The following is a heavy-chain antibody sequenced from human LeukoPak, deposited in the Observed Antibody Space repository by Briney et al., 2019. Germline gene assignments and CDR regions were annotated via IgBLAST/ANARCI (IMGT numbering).Heavy chain of an antibody. V-gene: IGHV4-34*01. D-gene: IGHD2-2*01. J-gene: IGHJ4*02. CDR3: ARVVVPTNFDY. Sequence: SETLSLTRAVYGGSFSDYYWSWIRQPPGKGLEWIGDINRSGITNYNPSLKSRVTISVDTSKKQFSLRLSSVTAADTAVYYCARVVVPTNFDYWGQGTLVSVSS. CDR1: GGSFSDYY. CDR2: INRSGIT.